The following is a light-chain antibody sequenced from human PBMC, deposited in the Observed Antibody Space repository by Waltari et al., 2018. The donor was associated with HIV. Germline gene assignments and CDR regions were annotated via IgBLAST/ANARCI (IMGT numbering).Light chain of an antibody. Sequence: QPVLTQPPSASGSLGASVKPTCTPSSGQRSHAIPRHQQQPEKGPRFLMQVNSDGSHNRGAGIPDRFSGSTYGAERYLTISSLQSEDEADYYCQTWGTGIAVFGGGTKLTVL. CDR3: QTWGTGIAV. V-gene: IGLV4-69*01. CDR2: VNSDGSH. CDR1: SGQRSHA. J-gene: IGLJ3*02.